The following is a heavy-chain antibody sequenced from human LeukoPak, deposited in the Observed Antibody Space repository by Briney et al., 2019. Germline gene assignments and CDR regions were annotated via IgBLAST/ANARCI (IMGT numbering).Heavy chain of an antibody. J-gene: IGHJ4*02. V-gene: IGHV3-23*01. CDR3: AKDREPY. CDR1: GFTFSSYA. CDR2: ISASGGST. Sequence: GGSLRLSCAASGFTFSSYAMSWVRQAPGKGLEWVSAISASGGSTYYADSVKGRFTISRDKSKNTLHLQMDSLRVEDTAVYYCAKDREPYWGQGTLVTVSS.